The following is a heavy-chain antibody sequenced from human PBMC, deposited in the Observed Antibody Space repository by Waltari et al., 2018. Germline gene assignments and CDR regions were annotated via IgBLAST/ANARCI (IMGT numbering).Heavy chain of an antibody. D-gene: IGHD3-16*02. CDR2: VFYSGST. CDR3: ARTFGRIIVMPFDN. V-gene: IGHV4-39*07. Sequence: QEQLQESGPGLVEPSEALSLTCTVSGGSISTSNYFWGWIRQPPGKGLEWIGNVFYSGSTYYSPSLKNRVTISLHTSENQFSLRLSSVTAADTAVYYCARTFGRIIVMPFDNWGQGTLVTVSS. J-gene: IGHJ4*02. CDR1: GGSISTSNYF.